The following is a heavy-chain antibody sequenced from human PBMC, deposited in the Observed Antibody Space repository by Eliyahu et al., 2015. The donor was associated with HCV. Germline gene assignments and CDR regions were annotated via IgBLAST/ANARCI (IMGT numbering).Heavy chain of an antibody. CDR2: IKQDGSEK. D-gene: IGHD1-26*01. CDR1: GFTFSSYW. J-gene: IGHJ4*02. V-gene: IGHV3-7*01. CDR3: ARDKGYGLLQTKSVFDY. Sequence: EVQLVESGGGLVQPGGSLRLSCAASGFTFSSYWMSWVRQAPGKGLEWVANIKQDGSEKYYVDSVKGRFTISRDNAKNSLYLQMNSLRAEDTAVYYCARDKGYGLLQTKSVFDYWGQGTLVTVSS.